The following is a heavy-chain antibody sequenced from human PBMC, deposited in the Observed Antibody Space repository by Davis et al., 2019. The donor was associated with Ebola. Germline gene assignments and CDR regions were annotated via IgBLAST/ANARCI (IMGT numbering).Heavy chain of an antibody. CDR1: GFTFSSYW. CDR2: IKQDGSEK. CDR3: ARVVVPAANDY. J-gene: IGHJ4*02. D-gene: IGHD2-2*01. Sequence: GESLKISCAASGFTFSSYWMSWVHQAPGKGLEWVANIKQDGSEKYYVDSVKGRFTISRDNAKNSLYLQMNSLRAEDTAVYYCARVVVPAANDYWGQGTLVTVSS. V-gene: IGHV3-7*03.